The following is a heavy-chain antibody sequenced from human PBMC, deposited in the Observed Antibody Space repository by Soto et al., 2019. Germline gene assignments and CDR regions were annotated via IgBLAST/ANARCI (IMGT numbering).Heavy chain of an antibody. Sequence: GGSLRLSCAASGFTFSNAWMSWVRQAPGKGLEWVGRIKSKTDGGTTDYAAPVKGRFTISRDDSKNTLYLQMNSLKTEDTAVYYCTTDFLFLGNDYGDYWGQGTLVTVSS. CDR3: TTDFLFLGNDYGDY. V-gene: IGHV3-15*01. J-gene: IGHJ4*02. CDR2: IKSKTDGGTT. CDR1: GFTFSNAW. D-gene: IGHD2-8*01.